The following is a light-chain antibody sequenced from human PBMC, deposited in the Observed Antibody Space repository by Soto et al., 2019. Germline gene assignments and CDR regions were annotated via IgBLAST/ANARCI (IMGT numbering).Light chain of an antibody. CDR1: QGISSY. J-gene: IGKJ4*01. Sequence: DIQLTQSPSFLSASVGDRVTITCRASQGISSYLAWYQQKPGKAPKLLLYAASTVQSGVPSRFSGSGSGTEFTLTISSLQPEDFATYYCQQLNSYSFGGGTKVEIK. V-gene: IGKV1-9*01. CDR2: AAS. CDR3: QQLNSYS.